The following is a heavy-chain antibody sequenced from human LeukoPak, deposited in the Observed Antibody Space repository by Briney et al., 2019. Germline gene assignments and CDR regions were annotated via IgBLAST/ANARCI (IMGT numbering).Heavy chain of an antibody. CDR2: MYSSGST. D-gene: IGHD5-18*01. CDR3: ARVRGYSYGYGDY. V-gene: IGHV4-39*01. J-gene: IGHJ4*02. Sequence: PSETLSLTCTVSGGSISSSSYYWGWIRQPPGKGLEWIGSMYSSGSTYYNPSLKSRVTISVDTSKNQFSLKLSSVTAADTAVYYCARVRGYSYGYGDYWGQGTLVTFSS. CDR1: GGSISSSSYY.